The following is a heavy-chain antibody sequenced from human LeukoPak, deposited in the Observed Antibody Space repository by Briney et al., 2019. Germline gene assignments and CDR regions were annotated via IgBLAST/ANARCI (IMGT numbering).Heavy chain of an antibody. CDR1: GYNFSTYA. CDR2: ISAFNGNP. Sequence: ASVKVSCKASGYNFSTYAITWVRQVPGQAPEWMGWISAFNGNPNYARKLQGRVTMTTDTSTRTAYMDVRSLRSDDTAMYYCARTVGGSSHGYPNYYFDYWGQGTLVTVSS. V-gene: IGHV1-18*01. D-gene: IGHD5-18*01. J-gene: IGHJ4*02. CDR3: ARTVGGSSHGYPNYYFDY.